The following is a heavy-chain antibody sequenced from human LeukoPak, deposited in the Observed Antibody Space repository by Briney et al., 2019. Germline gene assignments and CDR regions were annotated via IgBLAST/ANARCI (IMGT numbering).Heavy chain of an antibody. V-gene: IGHV3-21*01. D-gene: IGHD6-6*01. CDR3: AREDASSLDV. Sequence: GGSLRLSCAASGFSVSDNGMSWVRQAPGKGLEWVSSISGSSTYIYYADSVKGRFTISRDNAKNSLYLQMHSLRAEDTAVYYCAREDASSLDVWGKGTTVTVSS. CDR1: GFSVSDNG. J-gene: IGHJ6*04. CDR2: ISGSSTYI.